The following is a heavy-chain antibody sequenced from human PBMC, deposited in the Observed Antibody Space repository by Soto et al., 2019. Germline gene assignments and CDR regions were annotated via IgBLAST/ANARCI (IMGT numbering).Heavy chain of an antibody. Sequence: QVQLVQSGAEVKKPGSSVKVSCKASGGIFSTYAISWLRQAPGQGLEWMGGIIPLFGTPNYAQRFQGRVTITADEFTSTAYVELSRVRTEDTAVYYCARDRDDYGSGNYYNRIDFWGQGTLVTVSS. CDR1: GGIFSTYA. D-gene: IGHD3-10*01. CDR3: ARDRDDYGSGNYYNRIDF. V-gene: IGHV1-69*01. J-gene: IGHJ4*02. CDR2: IIPLFGTP.